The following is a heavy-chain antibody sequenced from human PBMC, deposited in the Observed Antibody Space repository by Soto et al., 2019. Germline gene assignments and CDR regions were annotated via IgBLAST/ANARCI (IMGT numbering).Heavy chain of an antibody. Sequence: QVQLVQSGAEVKKPGSSVKVSCKASGGTFSSYIISWVRQAPGQGLEWMGRIIPILGIANYAQKFQGRVTITADKSTSTAYMELSSLRSEDTAVYYCARDGLGIAAAISKGWFDPWGQGTLVTVSS. V-gene: IGHV1-69*08. D-gene: IGHD6-13*01. J-gene: IGHJ5*02. CDR3: ARDGLGIAAAISKGWFDP. CDR2: IIPILGIA. CDR1: GGTFSSYI.